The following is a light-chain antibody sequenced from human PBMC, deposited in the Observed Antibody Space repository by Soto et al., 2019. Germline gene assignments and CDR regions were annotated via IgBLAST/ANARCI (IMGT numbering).Light chain of an antibody. Sequence: DLQLTQSPSFLSASVGDRVTITCRASQDISSYLAWYQQRPGKAPKLLIYVASTLQSGVPSRFCGSGSGTEFTLTISGLQPEDFATYYCQQLNSYRGFTFGPGTKVDIK. V-gene: IGKV1-9*01. CDR1: QDISSY. CDR3: QQLNSYRGFT. J-gene: IGKJ3*01. CDR2: VAS.